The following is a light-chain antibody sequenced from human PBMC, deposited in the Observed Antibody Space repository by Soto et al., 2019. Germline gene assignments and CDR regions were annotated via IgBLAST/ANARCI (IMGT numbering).Light chain of an antibody. Sequence: DIKMTQSPSSLSASVGDRVTITCRASQGISNYLAWYQQQPGKVPKLLIYVASTLQSGVPSRFSGSGSGTDFTLTISSLQPGDVATYYCQKYNSAPWTFGQGTKVEIK. V-gene: IGKV1-27*01. CDR1: QGISNY. J-gene: IGKJ1*01. CDR3: QKYNSAPWT. CDR2: VAS.